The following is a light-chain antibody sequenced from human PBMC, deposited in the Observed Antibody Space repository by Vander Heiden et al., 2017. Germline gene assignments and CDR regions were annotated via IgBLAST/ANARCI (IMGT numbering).Light chain of an antibody. Sequence: QSALTQPASVSGSPGQSITISCTGTSSAGGGYNYVSWYQQPTANPHHLMFYDGSKRPAGVANRFSGSKSGNTASLTISGLQAEDDADYYCSSDTSSSPIVFGTGTKVTVL. J-gene: IGLJ1*01. V-gene: IGLV2-14*01. CDR1: SSAGGGYNY. CDR3: SSDTSSSPIV. CDR2: DGS.